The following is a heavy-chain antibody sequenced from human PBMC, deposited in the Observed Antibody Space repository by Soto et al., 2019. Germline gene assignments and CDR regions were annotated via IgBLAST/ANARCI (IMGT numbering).Heavy chain of an antibody. J-gene: IGHJ4*02. CDR2: INPNSGGT. Sequence: ASVKVSCKASGYTFTGYYMHWVRQAPGQGLEWMGWINPNSGGTNYAQKFQGWVTVTRDTSISTAYMELSRLRSDDTAVYYCASCPGHLSDYFDYWGQGTLVTVSS. V-gene: IGHV1-2*04. CDR1: GYTFTGYY. CDR3: ASCPGHLSDYFDY.